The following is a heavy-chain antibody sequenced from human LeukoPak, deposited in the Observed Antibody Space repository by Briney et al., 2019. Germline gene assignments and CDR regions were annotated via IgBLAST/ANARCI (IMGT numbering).Heavy chain of an antibody. CDR3: ARRAPYDSSGYYYGYYFDY. J-gene: IGHJ4*02. CDR1: GGTFSSYA. Sequence: SVKVSCKASGGTFSSYAISWVRQAPGQGLEWMGGIIPIFGTANYAQKFQGRVTITVDKSTSTAYMELSSLRSEDTAVYYCARRAPYDSSGYYYGYYFDYWGQGTLVTVSS. CDR2: IIPIFGTA. V-gene: IGHV1-69*06. D-gene: IGHD3-22*01.